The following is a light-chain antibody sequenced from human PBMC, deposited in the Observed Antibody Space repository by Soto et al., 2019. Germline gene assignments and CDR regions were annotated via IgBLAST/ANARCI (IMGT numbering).Light chain of an antibody. CDR1: QSVSSSY. CDR2: GAS. CDR3: QHYGSSPRT. J-gene: IGKJ1*01. Sequence: EIVLTQSTGTLSLSPGARATLSCRASQSVSSSYLAWYQRKPGQAPRLLIYGASSRATGIPDRFSGSGSGTDFNLTISRLEPEDFAMYYCQHYGSSPRTFGQGTKVDI. V-gene: IGKV3-20*01.